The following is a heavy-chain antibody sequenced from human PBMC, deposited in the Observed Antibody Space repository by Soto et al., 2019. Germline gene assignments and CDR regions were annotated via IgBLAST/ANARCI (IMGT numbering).Heavy chain of an antibody. CDR3: ARDPSTVMVRGAFDS. CDR2: IWYDGSNK. V-gene: IGHV3-33*01. D-gene: IGHD3-10*01. J-gene: IGHJ4*02. CDR1: GFTFSSYG. Sequence: PGGSLRLSCAASGFTFSSYGMHWVRQAPGKGLEWVAVIWYDGSNKYYADSVKGRFTISRDNSKNTLYLQMSSLRAEDTAVYYCARDPSTVMVRGAFDSWGQGTLVTVSS.